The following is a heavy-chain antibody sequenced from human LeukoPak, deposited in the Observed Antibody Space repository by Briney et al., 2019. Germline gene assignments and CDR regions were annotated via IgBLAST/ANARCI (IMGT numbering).Heavy chain of an antibody. CDR1: GGSISSSSYY. V-gene: IGHV4-39*01. Sequence: SETLSLTCTVSGGSISSSSYYWGWIRQPPGKGLEWIGSIYYSGSTYCNPSLKSRVTISVDTSKNQFSLKLSSVTAADTAVYYCARHEGGYSYGHPLFYDSSGNNWFDPWGQGTLVTVSS. CDR3: ARHEGGYSYGHPLFYDSSGNNWFDP. J-gene: IGHJ5*02. D-gene: IGHD3-22*01. CDR2: IYYSGST.